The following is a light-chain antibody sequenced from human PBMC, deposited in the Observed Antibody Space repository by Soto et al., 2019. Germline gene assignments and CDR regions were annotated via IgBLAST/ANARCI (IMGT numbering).Light chain of an antibody. CDR2: EVR. Sequence: QSALTQPASVSGSPGQSITISCTGTSSDVGGYNYVSWYQQHPGRAPQLIIYEVRNRPSGISFRFSGSKSGNTASLTISGLQAEDEADYYCSSYTSKSSLIFGGGTQLTVL. CDR1: SSDVGGYNY. CDR3: SSYTSKSSLI. V-gene: IGLV2-14*01. J-gene: IGLJ7*01.